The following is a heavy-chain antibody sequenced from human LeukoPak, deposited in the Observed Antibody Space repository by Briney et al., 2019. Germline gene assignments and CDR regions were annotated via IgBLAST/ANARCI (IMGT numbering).Heavy chain of an antibody. V-gene: IGHV4-39*07. CDR2: IYYSGST. CDR1: GGSISSYY. J-gene: IGHJ4*02. Sequence: SETLSLTCTVSGGSISSYYWGWIRQPPGKGLEWIGSIYYSGSTYYNPSLKSRVTISVDTSKNQFSLKLSSVTAADTAVYYCARDQKPPAGGYNWNYRGPYYFDYWGQGTLVTVSS. D-gene: IGHD1-7*01. CDR3: ARDQKPPAGGYNWNYRGPYYFDY.